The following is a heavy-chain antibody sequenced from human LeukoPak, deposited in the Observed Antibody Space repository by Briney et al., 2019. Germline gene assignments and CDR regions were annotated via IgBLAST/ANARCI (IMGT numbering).Heavy chain of an antibody. CDR3: ARDTHYNWNYYYYYGMDV. CDR1: GYTFTGYY. D-gene: IGHD1-20*01. CDR2: INPNSGGT. J-gene: IGHJ6*02. Sequence: ASVKVSCKASGYTFTGYYMDWVRQAPGQGLEWMGWINPNSGGTNYAQKFQGRVTMTRDTSISTAYMELSRLRSDDTAVYYCARDTHYNWNYYYYYGMDVWGQGTTVTVSS. V-gene: IGHV1-2*02.